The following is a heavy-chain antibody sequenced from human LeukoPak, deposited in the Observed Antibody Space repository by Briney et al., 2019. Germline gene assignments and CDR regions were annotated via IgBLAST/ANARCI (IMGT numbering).Heavy chain of an antibody. D-gene: IGHD3-9*01. J-gene: IGHJ4*02. CDR2: TNPNSGGT. V-gene: IGHV1-2*02. Sequence: ASVKVSCKAPGYTFTGYYMHWVRQAPGQGLEWMGWTNPNSGGTNYAQKFQGRVTMTRDTSISTAYMELSRLRSDDTAVYYCARTLYDILTGESYYFDYWGQGTLVTVSS. CDR1: GYTFTGYY. CDR3: ARTLYDILTGESYYFDY.